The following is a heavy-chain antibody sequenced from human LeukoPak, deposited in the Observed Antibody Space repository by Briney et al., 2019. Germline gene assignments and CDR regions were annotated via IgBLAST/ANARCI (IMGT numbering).Heavy chain of an antibody. V-gene: IGHV1-24*01. Sequence: ASVKVSCKVSGYTLTELSMHWVRQAPGKGLEWMGGFDPVDGETIYAQKFQGRVTMTEDTSTDTAYMELSSLGSEDTAVCYCATDRILNSGSYSGFDYWGQGTLVTVSS. CDR2: FDPVDGET. CDR1: GYTLTELS. D-gene: IGHD1-26*01. J-gene: IGHJ4*02. CDR3: ATDRILNSGSYSGFDY.